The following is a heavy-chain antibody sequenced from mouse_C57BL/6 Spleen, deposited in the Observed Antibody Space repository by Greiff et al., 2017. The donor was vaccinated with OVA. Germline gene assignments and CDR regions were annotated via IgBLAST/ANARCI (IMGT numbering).Heavy chain of an antibody. CDR2: ISGGGGNT. J-gene: IGHJ1*03. Sequence: EVHLVESGGGLVKPGGSLKLSCAASGFTFSSYTMSWVRQTPEKRLEWVATISGGGGNTYYPDSVKGRFTISRDNAKNTLYLQMSSLRSEDTALYYWARHIGSSYDWYFDVWGTGTTVTVSS. CDR3: ARHIGSSYDWYFDV. D-gene: IGHD1-1*01. V-gene: IGHV5-9*01. CDR1: GFTFSSYT.